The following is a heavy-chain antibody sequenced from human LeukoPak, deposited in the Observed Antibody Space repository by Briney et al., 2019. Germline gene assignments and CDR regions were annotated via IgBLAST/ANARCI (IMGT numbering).Heavy chain of an antibody. D-gene: IGHD6-19*01. CDR1: GGSISSYY. V-gene: IGHV4-4*07. CDR2: ICTSGST. Sequence: RPSETLSLTCTASGGSISSYYWSWIRQPAGKGLEWIGRICTSGSTNYNPSLKSRVTISVDKSKNQFSLKLSSVTAADTAVYYCVLGPSYSSGWYNWFDPWGQGTLVTVSS. J-gene: IGHJ5*02. CDR3: VLGPSYSSGWYNWFDP.